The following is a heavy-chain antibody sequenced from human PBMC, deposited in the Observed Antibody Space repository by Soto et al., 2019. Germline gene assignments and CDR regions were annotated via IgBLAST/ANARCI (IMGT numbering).Heavy chain of an antibody. J-gene: IGHJ5*02. D-gene: IGHD6-13*01. CDR2: INPNSGGT. CDR3: AREVYSSSLNWFDP. Sequence: ASVKVSCKASGYTFTGYYMHWVRQAPGQGLEWMGWINPNSGGTNYAQKFQGWVTMTRDTSISTAYMELSRLRSDDTAVYYCAREVYSSSLNWFDPWGQGTLVTAPQ. V-gene: IGHV1-2*04. CDR1: GYTFTGYY.